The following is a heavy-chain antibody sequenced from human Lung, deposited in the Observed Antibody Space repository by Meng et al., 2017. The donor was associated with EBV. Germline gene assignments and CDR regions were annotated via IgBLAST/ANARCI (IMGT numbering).Heavy chain of an antibody. V-gene: IGHV4-31*03. D-gene: IGHD2-2*01. CDR1: GGSISSGGFY. Sequence: QLQESGPGLVKPSQTLSLTCTVSGGSISSGGFYWSWIRQPPGKGLEWIGQINYSGITNYNPSLKSRVTISVDTSKNQFSLSLNSVTAADTAVYYCARGGTSSAPFDYWGQGTLVTVSS. CDR3: ARGGTSSAPFDY. CDR2: INYSGIT. J-gene: IGHJ4*02.